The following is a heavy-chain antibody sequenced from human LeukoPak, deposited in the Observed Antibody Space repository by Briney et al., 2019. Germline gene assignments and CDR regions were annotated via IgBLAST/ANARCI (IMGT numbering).Heavy chain of an antibody. CDR3: ARESSGLLNMDV. CDR2: ISAYNGNT. D-gene: IGHD3-22*01. J-gene: IGHJ6*03. V-gene: IGHV1-18*01. Sequence: GASVKVSCKASGYTFTSYGISWVRQAPGQGLEWMGWISAYNGNTNYAQRLQGRVTMTTDTSTSAAYMELRSLRSDDTAVYYCARESSGLLNMDVWGKGTTVTVSS. CDR1: GYTFTSYG.